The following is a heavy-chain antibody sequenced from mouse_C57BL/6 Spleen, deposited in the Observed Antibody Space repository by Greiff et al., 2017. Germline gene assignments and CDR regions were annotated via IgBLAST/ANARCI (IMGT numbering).Heavy chain of an antibody. D-gene: IGHD1-1*01. CDR3: ASRGYGSSPGYFDV. J-gene: IGHJ1*03. V-gene: IGHV1-18*01. CDR1: GYTFTDYN. CDR2: INPNNGGT. Sequence: EVQLQQSGPELVKPGASVKIPCKASGYTFTDYNMDWVKQSHGKSLEWIGDINPNNGGTIYNQKFKGKATLTVDKSSSTAYMELRSLTSEDTAVYYCASRGYGSSPGYFDVWGTGTTVTVSS.